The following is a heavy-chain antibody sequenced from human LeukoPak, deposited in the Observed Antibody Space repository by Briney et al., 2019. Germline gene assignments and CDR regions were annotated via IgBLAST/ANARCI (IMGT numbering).Heavy chain of an antibody. D-gene: IGHD3-22*01. CDR3: GRWGYFDSGNYFVVDY. V-gene: IGHV4-59*01. Sequence: PSETLSLTCTVSDDSIRSYYWNWIRQAPGKALEWIGHIHNNGDTAYNFSLKSRVTISMDTSKNQFSLKLSSVTAADTAVYYCGRWGYFDSGNYFVVDYWGQGTVVTVSS. J-gene: IGHJ4*02. CDR2: IHNNGDT. CDR1: DDSIRSYY.